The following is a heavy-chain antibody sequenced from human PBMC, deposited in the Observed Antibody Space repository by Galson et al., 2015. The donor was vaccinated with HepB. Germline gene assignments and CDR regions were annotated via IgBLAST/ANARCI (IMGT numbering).Heavy chain of an antibody. J-gene: IGHJ6*02. V-gene: IGHV3-21*01. CDR3: ARAPIVDEPAITWRVGAPYDYLGVDV. D-gene: IGHD2/OR15-2a*01. CDR1: GFTFTRFT. Sequence: SLRLSCAASGFTFTRFTMNWVRRAPGKGLEWVSFISSSGSYIYYTDSVKGRFIMSRDNFRKSAFLEMNSLKVEDSGIYYCARAPIVDEPAITWRVGAPYDYLGVDVWGHGTTVTVSS. CDR2: ISSSGSYI.